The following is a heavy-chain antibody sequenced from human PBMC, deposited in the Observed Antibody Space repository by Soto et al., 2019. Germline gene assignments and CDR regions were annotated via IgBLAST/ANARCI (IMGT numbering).Heavy chain of an antibody. CDR2: IYYSGST. J-gene: IGHJ5*02. CDR1: GGSISSYY. Sequence: SETLSLTCTVSGGSISSYYWSWIRQPPGKGLEWIGYIYYSGSTNYNPSLKSRVTISVDTSKNQFSLKLSSVTAADTAVYYCARESPGYCTNGVCPNWFDPWGQGTLVTGSS. D-gene: IGHD2-8*01. V-gene: IGHV4-59*01. CDR3: ARESPGYCTNGVCPNWFDP.